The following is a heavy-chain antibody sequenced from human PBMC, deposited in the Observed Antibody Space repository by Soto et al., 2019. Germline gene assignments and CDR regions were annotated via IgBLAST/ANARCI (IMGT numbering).Heavy chain of an antibody. CDR1: GGTFSSYT. Sequence: GASVKVSCKASGGTFSSYTISWVRQAPGQGLEWMGRIIPILGIANYAQKFQGRVTITADKSTSTAYMELSSLRSEDTAVYYCARSQDGIVYSGYDFDYWGQGTLVTVSS. CDR3: ARSQDGIVYSGYDFDY. V-gene: IGHV1-69*02. D-gene: IGHD5-12*01. J-gene: IGHJ4*02. CDR2: IIPILGIA.